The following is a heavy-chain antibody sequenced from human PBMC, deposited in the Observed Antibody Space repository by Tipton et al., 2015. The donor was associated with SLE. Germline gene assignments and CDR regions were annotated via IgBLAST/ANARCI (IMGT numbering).Heavy chain of an antibody. CDR1: GFTFSDYW. CDR2: LSYDGRST. Sequence: SLRLSCAVAGFTFSDYWMHWVRQAPGKGLVWVSRLSYDGRSTNYADSVKGRFTISRDNAENTVYLQMNSLRGDDTAVYYCVRGARSGYYGMDVWGQGTTVTVSS. V-gene: IGHV3-74*01. J-gene: IGHJ6*02. CDR3: VRGARSGYYGMDV.